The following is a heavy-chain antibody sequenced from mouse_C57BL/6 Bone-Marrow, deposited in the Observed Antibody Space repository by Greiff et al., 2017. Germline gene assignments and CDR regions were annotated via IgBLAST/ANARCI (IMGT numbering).Heavy chain of an antibody. CDR2: ISNLAYSI. D-gene: IGHD2-4*01. CDR3: ATYNYNCYAMDY. Sequence: DVMLVESGGGLVQPGGSLKLSCAASGFTFGDYGMAWVRQAPRKGPEWVAFISNLAYSIYYADTVTGRFTISRENAKNTLYLEMSSLRSEDTAMYYCATYNYNCYAMDYWGQRTSVTVSS. CDR1: GFTFGDYG. J-gene: IGHJ4*01. V-gene: IGHV5-15*01.